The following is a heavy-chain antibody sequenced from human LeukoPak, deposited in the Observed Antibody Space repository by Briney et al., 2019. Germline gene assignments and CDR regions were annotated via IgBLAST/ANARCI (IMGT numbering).Heavy chain of an antibody. D-gene: IGHD2-2*02. CDR3: ASRRCSSTSCYIDY. CDR1: GGSISSYY. CDR2: INHSGST. Sequence: PSETLSLTCTVSGGSISSYYWSWIRQPPGKGLEWIGEINHSGSTNYNPSLKSRVTISVDTSKNQFSLKLSSVTAADTAVYYCASRRCSSTSCYIDYWGQGTLVTVSS. V-gene: IGHV4-34*01. J-gene: IGHJ4*02.